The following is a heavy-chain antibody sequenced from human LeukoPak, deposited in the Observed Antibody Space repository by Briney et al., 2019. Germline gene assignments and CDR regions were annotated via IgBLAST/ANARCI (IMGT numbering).Heavy chain of an antibody. CDR3: TRMTSWRTGFDY. V-gene: IGHV3-9*01. J-gene: IGHJ4*02. D-gene: IGHD1-1*01. Sequence: GGSLRLSCAASGFSFEAYGMYWVRQAPGKGLEWVSGITWNSDDMAYADPVKGRFTISRDNAKNCLYLQMNSLTVEDTALYYCTRMTSWRTGFDYWGQGTLVTVSS. CDR1: GFSFEAYG. CDR2: ITWNSDDM.